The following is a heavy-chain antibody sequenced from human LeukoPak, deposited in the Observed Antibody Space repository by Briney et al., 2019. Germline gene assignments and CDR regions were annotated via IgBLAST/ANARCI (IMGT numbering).Heavy chain of an antibody. Sequence: GGSLRLSCAASGFTFSSYAMSWVRQAPGKGLEWVSSISGSGGSTYYADSVKGRFTISRDNSKNTLYLQMNSPRAEDTAVYYCAKAYYNSGSYYSFDYWGQGTLVTVSS. J-gene: IGHJ4*02. V-gene: IGHV3-23*01. CDR2: ISGSGGST. CDR1: GFTFSSYA. CDR3: AKAYYNSGSYYSFDY. D-gene: IGHD3-10*01.